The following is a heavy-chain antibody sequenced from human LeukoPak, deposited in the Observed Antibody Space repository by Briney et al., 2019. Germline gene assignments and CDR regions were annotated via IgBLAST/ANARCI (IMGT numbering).Heavy chain of an antibody. CDR3: ARGPGITIFGVVISNWFDP. D-gene: IGHD3-3*01. V-gene: IGHV1-8*01. J-gene: IGHJ5*02. CDR1: GYTFTSYD. CDR2: MNPNSGNT. Sequence: ASVKVSCKASGYTFTSYDINWVRQATGQGLEWMGWMNPNSGNTGYAQKFQGRVTMTRNTSISTAYMELSSLRSEDTAVYYCARGPGITIFGVVISNWFDPWGQGTLVTVSS.